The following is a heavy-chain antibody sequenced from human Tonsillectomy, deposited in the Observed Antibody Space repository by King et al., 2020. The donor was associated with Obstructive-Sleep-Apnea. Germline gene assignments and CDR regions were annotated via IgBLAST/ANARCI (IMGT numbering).Heavy chain of an antibody. Sequence: VQLQESGPGLLKPLETLSLICNVSGGSISDSYWSWLRQTPARGLEWIAYVYHTGNTHYNPPLRSRTTISVDTSKNQFSLKLNSVTTSDTAVYYCVRRSTNGRGNWFDPWGQGTLVTVS. J-gene: IGHJ5*02. CDR2: VYHTGNT. D-gene: IGHD6-13*01. CDR3: VRRSTNGRGNWFDP. CDR1: GGSISDSY. V-gene: IGHV4-59*01.